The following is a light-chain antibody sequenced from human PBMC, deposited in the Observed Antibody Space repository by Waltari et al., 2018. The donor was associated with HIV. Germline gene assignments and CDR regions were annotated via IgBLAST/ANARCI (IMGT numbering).Light chain of an antibody. CDR2: HDD. CDR3: ATWDDGLNALL. CDR1: NSNIGSHA. V-gene: IGLV1-36*01. Sequence: QSVLTQSPSVSEAPGQRVTISCSGSNSNIGSHAVTWYRQSPGKPPKLLVYHDDLILSGVSDRLSASKSGTSVSLAINDLQSEDESLYYCATWDDGLNALLFGGGTKVTVL. J-gene: IGLJ2*01.